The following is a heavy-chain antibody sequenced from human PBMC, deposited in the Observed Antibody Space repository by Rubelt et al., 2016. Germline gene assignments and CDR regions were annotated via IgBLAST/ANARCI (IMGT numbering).Heavy chain of an antibody. CDR3: ARGAYGGSSGLN. V-gene: IGHV4-39*07. J-gene: IGHJ4*02. Sequence: QLQLQESGPGLVKPSETLSLTCTVSGGSISSSSYYWGWIRQPPGKGLEWIGSIYYSGSTYYNPSLKIRVTISVDTSKNQFSRKLSSVTAADTAVYYCARGAYGGSSGLNWGQGTLVTVSS. CDR2: IYYSGST. D-gene: IGHD6-6*01. CDR1: GGSISSSSYY.